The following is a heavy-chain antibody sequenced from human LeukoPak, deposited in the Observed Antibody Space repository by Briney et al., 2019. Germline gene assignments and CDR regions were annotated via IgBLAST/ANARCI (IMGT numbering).Heavy chain of an antibody. CDR2: IYYSGST. Sequence: PSETLSLTCTVSGGPISSYSWSWIRQPPGKGLEWIGYIYYSGSTNYNPSLKSRVTISVDTSKNQFSLKLSSVTAADTAVYYCARGAMVRGVITRFDPWGQGTLVTVSS. D-gene: IGHD3-10*01. CDR3: ARGAMVRGVITRFDP. J-gene: IGHJ5*02. CDR1: GGPISSYS. V-gene: IGHV4-59*01.